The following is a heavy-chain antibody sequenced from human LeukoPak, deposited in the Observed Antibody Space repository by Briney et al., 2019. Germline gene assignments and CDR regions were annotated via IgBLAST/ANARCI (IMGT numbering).Heavy chain of an antibody. CDR3: TGSFGELSFFAH. CDR1: GFIFSSYG. D-gene: IGHD3-10*01. CDR2: IRSKAYGGTT. J-gene: IGHJ4*02. V-gene: IGHV3-49*04. Sequence: GGSLRLSCAASGFIFSSYGMTWVRQAPGKGLEWVGFIRSKAYGGTTEYAASVKGRFTISRDDSKSIAYLQVNSLKTEDTAVYYCTGSFGELSFFAHWGQGTLVTVSS.